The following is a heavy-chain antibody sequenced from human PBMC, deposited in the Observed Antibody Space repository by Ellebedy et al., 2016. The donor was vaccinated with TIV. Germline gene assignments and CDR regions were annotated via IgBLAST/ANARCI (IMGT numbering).Heavy chain of an antibody. J-gene: IGHJ5*02. CDR2: IYYSGSA. CDR3: AIDPALPRGRFDP. CDR1: GGSISNSDYY. V-gene: IGHV4-39*07. Sequence: MPSETLSLTCTVSGGSISNSDYYLNWIRKPPGKGLEWIGSIYYSGSAYYNPSLKSRVTVSVDTSKNQFSLNLTSVTAADTAVYYCAIDPALPRGRFDPWGQGTLVTVSS.